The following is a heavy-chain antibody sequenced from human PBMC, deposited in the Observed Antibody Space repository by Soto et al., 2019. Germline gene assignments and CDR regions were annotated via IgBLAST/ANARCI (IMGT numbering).Heavy chain of an antibody. Sequence: GGSLRLSCAASGFTFSSYSMNWVRQAPGKGLEWVSYISGSGNTISYADSVKGRFTISRDNAKNSLYLQVNSLRAEDTAVYYCARRTAGRNFDYWGQGSLVTVSS. V-gene: IGHV3-48*04. CDR2: ISGSGNTI. D-gene: IGHD6-6*01. CDR1: GFTFSSYS. J-gene: IGHJ4*02. CDR3: ARRTAGRNFDY.